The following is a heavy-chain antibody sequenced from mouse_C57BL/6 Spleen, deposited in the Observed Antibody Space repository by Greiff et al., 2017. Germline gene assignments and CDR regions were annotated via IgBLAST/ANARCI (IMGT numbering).Heavy chain of an antibody. Sequence: EVQVVESEGGLVQPGSSMKLSCTASGFTFSDYYMAWVRQVPEKGLEWVANINYDGSSTYYLDSLKSRFIISRDNAKNILYLQMSSLKSEDTATYYCARDRTLDVWGTGTTVTVSS. CDR3: ARDRTLDV. V-gene: IGHV5-16*01. CDR1: GFTFSDYY. J-gene: IGHJ1*03. CDR2: INYDGSST.